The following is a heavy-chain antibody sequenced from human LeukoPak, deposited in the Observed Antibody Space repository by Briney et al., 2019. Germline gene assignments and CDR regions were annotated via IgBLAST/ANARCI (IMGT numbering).Heavy chain of an antibody. D-gene: IGHD6-19*01. CDR2: TYYRSKWYN. J-gene: IGHJ4*02. CDR3: ARDMVRGRAVAGTLDY. CDR1: GDSVSSSSAA. V-gene: IGHV6-1*01. Sequence: SQTLSLTCAISGDSVSSSSAAWNWIRQSPSRGLEWLGRTYYRSKWYNDYAVSVKSRITINPDTSKNQFSLQLNSVTPEDTAVYYCARDMVRGRAVAGTLDYWGQGTLVTVSS.